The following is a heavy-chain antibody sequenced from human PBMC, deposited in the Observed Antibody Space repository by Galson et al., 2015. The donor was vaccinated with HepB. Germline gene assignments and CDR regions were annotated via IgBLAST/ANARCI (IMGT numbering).Heavy chain of an antibody. J-gene: IGHJ5*02. CDR3: ARPSWAVAGNRWFDP. V-gene: IGHV4-34*01. D-gene: IGHD6-19*01. CDR2: INHSGST. CDR1: GGSFSGYY. Sequence: LSLTCAVYGGSFSGYYWSWIRQPPGKGLEWIGEINHSGSTNYNPSLKSRVTISVDTSKNQFSLKLGSVTAADTAVYYCARPSWAVAGNRWFDPWGQGTLVTVSS.